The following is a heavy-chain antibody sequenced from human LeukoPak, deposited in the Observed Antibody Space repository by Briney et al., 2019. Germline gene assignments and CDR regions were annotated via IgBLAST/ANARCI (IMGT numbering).Heavy chain of an antibody. CDR2: INPNSGAT. D-gene: IGHD3-22*01. J-gene: IGHJ3*02. CDR3: ARTFYYDNSGHFDI. CDR1: GYTFTGYY. Sequence: ASVKVSCKASGYTFTGYYMHWVRQAPGQGLEWMGLINPNSGATNYAQKFQGRVTMTRDTSISTVYMELSRLRSDDTAVYFCARTFYYDNSGHFDIWGQGTVVTVSS. V-gene: IGHV1-2*06.